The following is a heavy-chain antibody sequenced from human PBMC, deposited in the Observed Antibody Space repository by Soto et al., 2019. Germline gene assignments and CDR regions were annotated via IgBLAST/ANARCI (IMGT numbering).Heavy chain of an antibody. J-gene: IGHJ6*02. CDR2: FIPVFRTT. V-gene: IGHV1-69*01. D-gene: IGHD3-22*01. Sequence: QVQLVQSGAEVKKPGSSVKVSCKASGGNFSSYAISWLRQAPGQGLEWMGGFIPVFRTTNYEQKLQGRVTITADGSTSTAYMELSSLTSADTAVYYCARSSPYILIQTPAGNQYYYPMDVWGQGTTVTVSS. CDR1: GGNFSSYA. CDR3: ARSSPYILIQTPAGNQYYYPMDV.